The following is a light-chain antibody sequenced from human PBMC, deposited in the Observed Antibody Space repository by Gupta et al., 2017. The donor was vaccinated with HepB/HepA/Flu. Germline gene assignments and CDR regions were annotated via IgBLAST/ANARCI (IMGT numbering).Light chain of an antibody. CDR1: SGHSTYA. J-gene: IGLJ2*01. CDR3: QTWGTDSHVV. CDR2: ITFDDSY. Sequence: QLALTQSSSASASLGTSVKLTCTLISGHSTYAIAWHQQQPEKGPRFLMRITFDDSYIKGDGIPDRFSGSSSGTERYLTISSLQSEDEADYYCQTWGTDSHVVFGGGTKLSVL. V-gene: IGLV4-69*01.